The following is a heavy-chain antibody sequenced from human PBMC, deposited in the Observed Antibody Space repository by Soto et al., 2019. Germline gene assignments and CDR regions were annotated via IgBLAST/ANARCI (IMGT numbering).Heavy chain of an antibody. D-gene: IGHD2-21*02. Sequence: SGPTLVNPTQTLTLTCTFSGFPLSTSGVGVGWIRQPPGKALEWLALIYWDDDKRYSPSLKSRLTITKDTSKNQVVLTMTNMDPVDTATYYCAHIRGSHGFIHVGDHFDYWGQGTLVTVSS. CDR2: IYWDDDK. CDR3: AHIRGSHGFIHVGDHFDY. V-gene: IGHV2-5*02. CDR1: GFPLSTSGVG. J-gene: IGHJ4*02.